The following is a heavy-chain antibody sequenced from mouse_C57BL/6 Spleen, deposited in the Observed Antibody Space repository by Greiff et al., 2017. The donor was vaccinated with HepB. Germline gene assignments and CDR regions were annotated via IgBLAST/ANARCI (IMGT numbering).Heavy chain of an antibody. J-gene: IGHJ4*01. CDR2: IYPGSGST. CDR3: ARAIWVYYAMDY. Sequence: QVQLQQSGAELVKPGASVKMSCKASGYTFTSYWITWVKQRPGQGLEWIGDIYPGSGSTNYNEKLKSKATLTVDTSSSTAYMQLSSLTSEDSAVYYCARAIWVYYAMDYWGQGTSVTVSS. D-gene: IGHD4-1*01. V-gene: IGHV1-55*01. CDR1: GYTFTSYW.